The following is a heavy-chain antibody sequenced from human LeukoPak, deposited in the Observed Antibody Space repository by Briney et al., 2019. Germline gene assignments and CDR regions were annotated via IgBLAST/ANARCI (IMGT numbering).Heavy chain of an antibody. CDR2: IYSGGST. CDR3: AKGDSSSWYMIYFDY. J-gene: IGHJ4*02. V-gene: IGHV3-53*01. CDR1: GFTVSSNY. D-gene: IGHD6-13*01. Sequence: PGGSLRLSCAASGFTVSSNYMSWVRQAPGKGLEWVSVIYSGGSTYYADSVKGRFTISRDNSKNTLYLQMNSLRAEDTAVYYCAKGDSSSWYMIYFDYWGQGTLVTLSS.